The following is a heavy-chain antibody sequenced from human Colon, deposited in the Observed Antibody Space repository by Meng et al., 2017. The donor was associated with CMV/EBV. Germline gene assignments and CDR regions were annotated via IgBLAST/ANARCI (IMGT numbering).Heavy chain of an antibody. D-gene: IGHD4-23*01. CDR2: ISTSGDT. V-gene: IGHV4-61*02. J-gene: IGHJ4*02. Sequence: TVSGASVSGGNDYWTWIRQPAGKGLEWIGRISTSGDTKYSPSLQSRVIISIDNSENQFSLRLSSVTAADTAVYYCARGHGGNSNFDYWGQGTLVTVSS. CDR3: ARGHGGNSNFDY. CDR1: GASVSGGNDY.